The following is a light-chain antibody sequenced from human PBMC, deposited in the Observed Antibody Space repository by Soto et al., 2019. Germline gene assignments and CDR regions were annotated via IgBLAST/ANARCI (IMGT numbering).Light chain of an antibody. CDR1: SSNIGNNY. Sequence: QSVLTQTPSVSAAPGQKVTISCCGTSSNIGNNYVSWYQQFPDTAPKLLIYDNNKRPSGIPDRFSGSKSGASATLVITGVQTGDEADYYCGTWDGSRNWVFGGGTKLTVL. V-gene: IGLV1-51*01. CDR2: DNN. CDR3: GTWDGSRNWV. J-gene: IGLJ3*02.